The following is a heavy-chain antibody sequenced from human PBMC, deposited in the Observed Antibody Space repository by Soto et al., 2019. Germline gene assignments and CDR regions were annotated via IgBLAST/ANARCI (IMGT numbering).Heavy chain of an antibody. V-gene: IGHV2-5*01. D-gene: IGHD5-12*01. CDR1: GFSLSTSGGG. CDR2: LYWNDDK. CDR3: AHSVEMATIFYY. Sequence: SGPTLVQPTQTLTLTCTFSGFSLSTSGGGVGWIRQPPGKALEWLALLYWNDDKRYNPSLKSRLTITNDTSKNQVVLTMTNMDPVDTATYYCAHSVEMATIFYYWGQGTLVTVSS. J-gene: IGHJ4*02.